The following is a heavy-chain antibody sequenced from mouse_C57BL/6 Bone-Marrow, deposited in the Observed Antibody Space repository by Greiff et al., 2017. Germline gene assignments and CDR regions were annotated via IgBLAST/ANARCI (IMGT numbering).Heavy chain of an antibody. D-gene: IGHD1-1*01. CDR2: IHPNSGST. Sequence: VQLQQPGAELVKPGASVKLSCKASGYTFTSYWMHWVKQRPGQGLEWIGMIHPNSGSTNYNEKFKSKATLTVDKSSSTAYMQLSSLTSEDSAVYYCARAPFITTVGEGAYWGQGTLVTVSA. CDR3: ARAPFITTVGEGAY. J-gene: IGHJ3*01. CDR1: GYTFTSYW. V-gene: IGHV1-64*01.